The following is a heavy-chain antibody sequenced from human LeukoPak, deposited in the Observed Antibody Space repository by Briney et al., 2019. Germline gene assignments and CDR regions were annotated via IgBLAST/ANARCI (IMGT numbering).Heavy chain of an antibody. V-gene: IGHV3-30*03. Sequence: GRSLRLSCAASGFTFSSYGIHWVRQAPGKGLEWVAIISYDGSNKYYADSVKGRFTISRDNSKNTLYLQMNSLRAEDTAVYYCKSDSGGSDYWGQGTLVTVSS. CDR2: ISYDGSNK. CDR1: GFTFSSYG. J-gene: IGHJ4*02. CDR3: KSDSGGSDY. D-gene: IGHD3-10*01.